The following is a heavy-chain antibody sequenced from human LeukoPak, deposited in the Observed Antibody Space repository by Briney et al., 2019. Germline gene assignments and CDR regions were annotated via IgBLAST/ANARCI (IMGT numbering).Heavy chain of an antibody. Sequence: PSETLSLTCTVSGGSISSYYWSWIRQPAGKGLEWIGYIYYSGSTNYNPSLKSRVTISVDTSKNQFSLKLSSVTAADTAVYYCARVDTAMGHYYYYGMDVWGQGTTVTVSS. CDR3: ARVDTAMGHYYYYGMDV. CDR1: GGSISSYY. CDR2: IYYSGST. V-gene: IGHV4-59*01. D-gene: IGHD5-18*01. J-gene: IGHJ6*02.